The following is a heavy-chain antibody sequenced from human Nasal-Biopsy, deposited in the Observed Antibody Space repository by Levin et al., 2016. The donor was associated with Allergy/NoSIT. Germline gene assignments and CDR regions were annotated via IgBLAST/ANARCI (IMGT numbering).Heavy chain of an antibody. D-gene: IGHD3-10*01. J-gene: IGHJ6*02. CDR1: GDSVSTNSAA. CDR3: ARERSVLVRGVTPRYYYDGMDV. CDR2: IFYRSRWFN. V-gene: IGHV6-1*01. Sequence: SQTLSLTCAISGDSVSTNSAAWSWARQSPSRGFEWLGRIFYRSRWFNDYAPSVRSRVTIDPDTFKNQFSLQLDSMSPDDTAVYFCARERSVLVRGVTPRYYYDGMDVWGQGTTVTVSS.